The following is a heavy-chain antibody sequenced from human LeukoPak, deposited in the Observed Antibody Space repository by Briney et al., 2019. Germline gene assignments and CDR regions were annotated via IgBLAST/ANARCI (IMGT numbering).Heavy chain of an antibody. Sequence: GGSLRLSCAASGFTFNSYGMHWVRQAPGKGLEWVAVISFEGRNIHYADSVKGRFTISRDNSKNTLYLQMNSLRAEDTAVYYCAKGITTDDYWGQGTLVTVSS. CDR3: AKGITTDDY. V-gene: IGHV3-30*18. CDR2: ISFEGRNI. CDR1: GFTFNSYG. J-gene: IGHJ4*02. D-gene: IGHD4-11*01.